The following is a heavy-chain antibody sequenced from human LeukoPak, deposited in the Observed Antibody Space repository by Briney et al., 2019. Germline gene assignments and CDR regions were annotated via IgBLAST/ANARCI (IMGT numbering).Heavy chain of an antibody. Sequence: SETLSLTCTVSGGSISSYYWSWIRQPPGKGLEWIGYIYTSGSTNYNPSLKSRVTISVDTSKNQFSLKLSSVTAADTAVYYCARLYYYDSSGYYLPNYYYMDVWGKGTTVTVSS. CDR3: ARLYYYDSSGYYLPNYYYMDV. V-gene: IGHV4-4*09. CDR2: IYTSGST. J-gene: IGHJ6*03. D-gene: IGHD3-22*01. CDR1: GGSISSYY.